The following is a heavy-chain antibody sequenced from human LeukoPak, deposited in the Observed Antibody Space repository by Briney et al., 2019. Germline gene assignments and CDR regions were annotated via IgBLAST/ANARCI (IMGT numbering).Heavy chain of an antibody. D-gene: IGHD2-21*02. CDR1: GYTFTGYY. J-gene: IGHJ6*03. CDR2: INPNSGGT. CDR3: ARDGCGGDCYSWAGYYYYYMDV. Sequence: GASVKVSCKASGYTFTGYYMHWVRQAPGQGLEWMGWINPNSGGTNYAQKFQGRVTMTRDTSISTAYMELSRLRSDDTAVYYCARDGCGGDCYSWAGYYYYYMDVWGKGTTVTISS. V-gene: IGHV1-2*02.